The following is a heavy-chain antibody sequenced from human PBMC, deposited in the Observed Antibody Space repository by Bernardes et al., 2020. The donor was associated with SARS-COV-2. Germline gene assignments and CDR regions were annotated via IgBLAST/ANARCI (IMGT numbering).Heavy chain of an antibody. V-gene: IGHV3-30*18. Sequence: GGSLRLSCAASGFTFSSYGMHWVRQAPGKGLEWVAVISYDGRNQYYADSVKGRFTISRDNSKNTLYLQMNSLRAEDTAVYYCAKDVNDYFDYWGQGTLVTGSS. CDR1: GFTFSSYG. CDR2: ISYDGRNQ. J-gene: IGHJ4*02. CDR3: AKDVNDYFDY.